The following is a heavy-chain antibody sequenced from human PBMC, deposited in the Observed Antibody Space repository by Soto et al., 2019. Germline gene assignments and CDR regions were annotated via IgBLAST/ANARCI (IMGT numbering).Heavy chain of an antibody. CDR2: INPNSGGT. V-gene: IGHV1-2*02. CDR3: ARGWGIAAPGPNWFDP. D-gene: IGHD6-13*01. CDR1: GYTFTGYY. Sequence: GASVKVSCKASGYTFTGYYIHWVRQAPGQGLEWMGWINPNSGGTKYVQKFQGRVTMTRDTSISTVYLELSRLRSDDRAEYYCARGWGIAAPGPNWFDPWGQGTLVTVSS. J-gene: IGHJ5*02.